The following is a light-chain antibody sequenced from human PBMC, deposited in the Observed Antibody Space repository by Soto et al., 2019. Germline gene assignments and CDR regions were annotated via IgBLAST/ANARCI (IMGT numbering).Light chain of an antibody. J-gene: IGLJ1*01. Sequence: QSALTQHASVSGSPGQSITISCTGTSSDVGGYNYVSWYQQHPGKAPKLMIYEVSNRPSGVSNRFSGSKSGNTASLTISGLQAEDEADYYCSSYTSSSTRLVFGTGTKLTVL. V-gene: IGLV2-14*01. CDR3: SSYTSSSTRLV. CDR2: EVS. CDR1: SSDVGGYNY.